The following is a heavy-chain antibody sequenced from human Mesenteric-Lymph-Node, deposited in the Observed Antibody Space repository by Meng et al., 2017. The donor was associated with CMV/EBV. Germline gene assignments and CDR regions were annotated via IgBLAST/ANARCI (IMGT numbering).Heavy chain of an antibody. CDR3: ARATYGSGSYSDY. CDR2: IYYSGST. J-gene: IGHJ4*02. D-gene: IGHD3-10*01. CDR1: GGSISSGGSY. Sequence: VSGGSISSGGSYWSLIRQHPGKGLEWIGYIYYSGSTYYNPSLKSRVTISVDTSKNQFSLKLSSVTAADTAVYYCARATYGSGSYSDYWGQGTLVTVSS. V-gene: IGHV4-31*02.